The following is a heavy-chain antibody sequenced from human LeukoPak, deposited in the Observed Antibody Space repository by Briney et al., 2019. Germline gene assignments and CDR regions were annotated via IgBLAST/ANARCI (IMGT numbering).Heavy chain of an antibody. D-gene: IGHD2-2*01. CDR3: AKGIQFSSSCHDY. CDR1: GFPFSSYG. Sequence: PGGSLRLSCAASGFPFSSYGMHWVRQAPGKGPEWVAVISFDGSDKYYADSVKGRFTISRDNSKNMLFLQMNSLTAEDTALYYCAKGIQFSSSCHDYWGQGSLVTVSS. J-gene: IGHJ4*02. CDR2: ISFDGSDK. V-gene: IGHV3-30*18.